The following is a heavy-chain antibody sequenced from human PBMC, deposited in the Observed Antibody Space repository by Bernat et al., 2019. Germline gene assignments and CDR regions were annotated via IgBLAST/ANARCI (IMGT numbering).Heavy chain of an antibody. J-gene: IGHJ5*02. D-gene: IGHD5-18*01. V-gene: IGHV3-74*01. CDR3: AREGSDTPYNWFDP. Sequence: EVQLVESGGGFVQPGGSLRLSCAASGFTLSNYWMHWVRQAPGKGLVWVSRISSDGSTTSYADSVKGRFTISRDNAKNTLFLQMNSLSAEDTAVYFCAREGSDTPYNWFDPWGQGTLVTVSS. CDR2: ISSDGSTT. CDR1: GFTLSNYW.